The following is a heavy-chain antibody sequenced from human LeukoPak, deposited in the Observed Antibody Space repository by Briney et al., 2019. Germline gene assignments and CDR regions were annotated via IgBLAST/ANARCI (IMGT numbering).Heavy chain of an antibody. CDR3: ARDPRGGTSRDNWFDP. V-gene: IGHV4-59*01. J-gene: IGHJ5*02. D-gene: IGHD1-1*01. CDR2: IYYSGST. Sequence: PSETLSLTCTVSGGSISSYYWSWIRQPPGKGLEWIGYIYYSGSTSYNPSLKSRVTISVDTSKNQFSLKLNSVTAADTAVYYCARDPRGGTSRDNWFDPWGQGTLVIVSS. CDR1: GGSISSYY.